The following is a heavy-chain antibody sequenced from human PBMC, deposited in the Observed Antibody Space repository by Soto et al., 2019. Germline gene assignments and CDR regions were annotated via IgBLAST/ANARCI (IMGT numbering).Heavy chain of an antibody. V-gene: IGHV3-53*01. D-gene: IGHD4-17*01. CDR2: IYGGGST. Sequence: EVQLVESGGGLIQPGGSLRLSCAASGFTVSNTYMSWVRQAPGKGLEWISVIYGGGSTYYADSVKGRFTISRDNSKNTLYLHMNGLRAEDTAVYYCARDDYGDYSPYWGQGTLVTVSS. J-gene: IGHJ4*02. CDR1: GFTVSNTY. CDR3: ARDDYGDYSPY.